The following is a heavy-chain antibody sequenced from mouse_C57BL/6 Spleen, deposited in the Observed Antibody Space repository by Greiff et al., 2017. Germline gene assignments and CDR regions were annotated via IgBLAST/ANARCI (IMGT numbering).Heavy chain of an antibody. V-gene: IGHV1-47*01. CDR1: GYTFTTYP. CDR2: FHPYNDDT. Sequence: QVQLQQSGAELVKPGASVKMSCKASGYTFTTYPIEWMKQNHGKSLEWIGNFHPYNDDTKYNEKFKGKATLTVEKSSSTVYLELSLLTSDDSAVYYCARGTYYGSHWYFDVWGTGTTVTVSS. J-gene: IGHJ1*03. D-gene: IGHD1-1*01. CDR3: ARGTYYGSHWYFDV.